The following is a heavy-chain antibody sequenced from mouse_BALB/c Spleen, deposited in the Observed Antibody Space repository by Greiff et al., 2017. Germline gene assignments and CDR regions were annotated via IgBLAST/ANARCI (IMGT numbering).Heavy chain of an antibody. J-gene: IGHJ3*01. CDR2: ISSGSSTI. Sequence: DVMLVESGGGLVQPGGSRKLSCAASGFTFSSLGMHWVRQAPEQGLEWVAYISSGSSTIYYADTVKGRFTISRDNPKNTLCLQMTSLRSEDTAMYYCASRVGAYWGQGTLVTVSA. D-gene: IGHD3-1*01. V-gene: IGHV5-17*02. CDR3: ASRVGAY. CDR1: GFTFSSLG.